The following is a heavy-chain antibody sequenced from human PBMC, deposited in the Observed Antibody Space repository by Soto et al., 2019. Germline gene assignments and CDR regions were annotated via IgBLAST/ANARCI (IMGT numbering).Heavy chain of an antibody. CDR3: AKGMEYISYYGMDV. CDR2: ISGSGDSA. CDR1: GFTFNKYA. Sequence: PGGSLRLSCAASGFTFNKYAMNWVRQAPGKGLEWVSSISGSGDSAYYADSVKGRFTISRDTSRNTVYLQMNGLRAEDTALYYCAKGMEYISYYGMDVWGQGTTVTVSS. D-gene: IGHD6-6*01. V-gene: IGHV3-23*01. J-gene: IGHJ6*02.